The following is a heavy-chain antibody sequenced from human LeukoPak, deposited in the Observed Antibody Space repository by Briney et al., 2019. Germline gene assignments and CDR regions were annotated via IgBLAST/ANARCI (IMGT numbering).Heavy chain of an antibody. CDR1: GFTFSSYW. V-gene: IGHV3-74*01. CDR2: INTDGSST. J-gene: IGHJ4*02. Sequence: TGGSLRLSCAASGFTFSSYWMHWVRQAPGKGLVWVSRINTDGSSTSYADSVKGRFTISRDNAKNTLYLQMNSLRAEDTAVYYCARGQLTGLIAAHYFDYWGQGTLVTVSS. CDR3: ARGQLTGLIAAHYFDY. D-gene: IGHD6-6*01.